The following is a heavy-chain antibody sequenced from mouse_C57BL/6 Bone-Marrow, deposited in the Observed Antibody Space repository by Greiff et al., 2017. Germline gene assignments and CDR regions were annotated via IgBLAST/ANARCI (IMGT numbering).Heavy chain of an antibody. V-gene: IGHV1-81*01. CDR2: IYPRSGNT. J-gene: IGHJ2*01. CDR3: AKSSYYCDY. CDR1: GYTFTSYG. Sequence: VKLMESGAELARPGASVKLSCKASGYTFTSYGISWVKQRTGQGLEWIGEIYPRSGNTYYNEKFKGKATLTADKSSSTAYMELRSLTSEDSAVYFYAKSSYYCDYGGQGTTLTVSA.